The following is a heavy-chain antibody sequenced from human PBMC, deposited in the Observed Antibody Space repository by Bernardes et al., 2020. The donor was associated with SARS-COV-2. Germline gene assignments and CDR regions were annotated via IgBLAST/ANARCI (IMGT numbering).Heavy chain of an antibody. CDR2: IWNDGRET. CDR1: GFSFISDA. J-gene: IGHJ4*02. CDR3: AKATGSEGYIDEH. D-gene: IGHD3-10*01. V-gene: IGHV3-33*03. Sequence: GGSLRLSCAASGFSFISDAMHWVRQAPGKGLEWVALIWNDGRETKYADSVRGRFTISRDNSKNTVFLQMNSLRVEDTAKYFCAKATGSEGYIDEHWRQGTQVT.